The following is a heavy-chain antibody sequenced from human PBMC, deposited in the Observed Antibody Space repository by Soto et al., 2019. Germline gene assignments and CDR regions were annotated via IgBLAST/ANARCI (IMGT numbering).Heavy chain of an antibody. CDR2: IYWDDDK. J-gene: IGHJ5*02. CDR3: ARNNSLNNSFDP. V-gene: IGHV2-5*02. Sequence: ITLKESGPTLVKPTQTLTLTCTFSGFSLSSSGVGVGWIRQPPGKALEWLALIYWDDDKRYRASLKSRLTITNDTSKNQVVLTMTNMYPVDTGTYYCARNNSLNNSFDPWGQGTLVTVSS. CDR1: GFSLSSSGVG. D-gene: IGHD1-1*01.